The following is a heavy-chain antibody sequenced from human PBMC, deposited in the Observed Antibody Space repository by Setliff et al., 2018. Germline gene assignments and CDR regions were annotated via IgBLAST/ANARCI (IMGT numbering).Heavy chain of an antibody. CDR3: ARSRYFESSSYYFPFDY. Sequence: SETLSLTCTVSGGSISSGNYYWSWIRQPAGKAPEWIGHIFSKGSTNNNPSLKSRVTISIDSSKNQMSLRMTSVTAADTAVYYCARSRYFESSSYYFPFDYWGLRLSWSPSPQ. V-gene: IGHV4-61*09. D-gene: IGHD3-22*01. J-gene: IGHJ4*02. CDR2: IFSKGST. CDR1: GGSISSGNYY.